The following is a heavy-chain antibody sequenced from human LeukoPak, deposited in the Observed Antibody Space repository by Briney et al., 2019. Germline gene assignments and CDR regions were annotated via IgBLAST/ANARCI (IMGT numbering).Heavy chain of an antibody. CDR3: ARGEGYTDGLFDY. V-gene: IGHV4-61*05. J-gene: IGHJ4*02. D-gene: IGHD5-24*01. CDR2: TFSTST. CDR1: GDSVSSSPYY. Sequence: PSETLSLTCSVSGDSVSSSPYYWGWIRQPPGKGLEWIGNTFSTSTLYNASLRSRVTILVDTSKNQFSLKLSSVTAADTAVYYCARGEGYTDGLFDYWGQGTLVTVSS.